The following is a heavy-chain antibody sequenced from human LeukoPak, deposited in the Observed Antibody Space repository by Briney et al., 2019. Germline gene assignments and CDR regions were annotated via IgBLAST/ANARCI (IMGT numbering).Heavy chain of an antibody. Sequence: GGSLRLSCAASGFTLSSYAMNWVRQAPGKGLEWVAVLIGSSGATDYADSVKGRFTISRDNSKNTLFLQMNSLRAEDTAIYYCAKGAYDCIEIAYFDYWGQGALVTVSS. V-gene: IGHV3-23*01. CDR3: AKGAYDCIEIAYFDY. CDR1: GFTLSSYA. D-gene: IGHD5-12*01. J-gene: IGHJ4*02. CDR2: LIGSSGAT.